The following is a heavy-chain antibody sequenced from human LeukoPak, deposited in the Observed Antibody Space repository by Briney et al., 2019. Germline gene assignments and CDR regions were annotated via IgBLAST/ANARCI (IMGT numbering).Heavy chain of an antibody. CDR3: ARMSYGSGFDY. Sequence: PGGSLRLSCAASGFTFGTYWMTWVRQAPGKGLEWVANIKQDGSEKYYVDSVKGRFTISRDNAKDSLYLQMNSLRAEDTAVYYCARMSYGSGFDYWGQGTLVTVSS. J-gene: IGHJ4*02. CDR1: GFTFGTYW. CDR2: IKQDGSEK. D-gene: IGHD3-10*01. V-gene: IGHV3-7*01.